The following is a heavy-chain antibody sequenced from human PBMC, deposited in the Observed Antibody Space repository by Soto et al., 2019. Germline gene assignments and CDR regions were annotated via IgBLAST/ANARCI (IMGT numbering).Heavy chain of an antibody. V-gene: IGHV3-30-3*01. CDR3: ARHSPMIVVVITTPLFDY. CDR1: GFTFSSYA. Sequence: QVQLVESGGGVVQPGRSPRLSCAASGFTFSSYAMHWVRQAPGKGLEWVAVISYDGSNKYYADSVKGRFTISRDNSKNTLYLQMNSLRAEDTAVYYCARHSPMIVVVITTPLFDYWGQGTLVTVSS. D-gene: IGHD3-22*01. CDR2: ISYDGSNK. J-gene: IGHJ4*02.